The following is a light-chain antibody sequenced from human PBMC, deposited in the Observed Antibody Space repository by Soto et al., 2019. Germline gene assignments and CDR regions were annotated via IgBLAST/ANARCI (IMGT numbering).Light chain of an antibody. Sequence: EIVLTQSPGTLSLSPGERATLSCRASQGVASRYLAWYQQKPGQAPRLLIYHASSRATGIPDRFSGSGSGTDFTLTITRLEPEDFAVYFCQQYGSSPQTFGQGTKVEIK. J-gene: IGKJ1*01. CDR3: QQYGSSPQT. CDR2: HAS. CDR1: QGVASRY. V-gene: IGKV3-20*01.